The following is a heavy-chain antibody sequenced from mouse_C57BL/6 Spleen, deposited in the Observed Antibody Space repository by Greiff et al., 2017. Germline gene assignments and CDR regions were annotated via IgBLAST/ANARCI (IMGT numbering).Heavy chain of an antibody. V-gene: IGHV1-82*01. CDR3: ARYYSNYGGWDY. D-gene: IGHD2-5*01. Sequence: QVQLPQSGPELVKPGASVKISCPASGYAFSSSWMNWVKQRPGKGLAWVGPLYPGDGDTTYHGKFKGKATLTADKSSSTAYMQRSSLTAEDSAVCFCARYYSNYGGWDYWGQGTTLTVSS. J-gene: IGHJ2*01. CDR1: GYAFSSSW. CDR2: LYPGDGDT.